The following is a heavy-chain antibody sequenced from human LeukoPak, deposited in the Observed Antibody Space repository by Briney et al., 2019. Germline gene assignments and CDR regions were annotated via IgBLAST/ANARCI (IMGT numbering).Heavy chain of an antibody. CDR1: GFTFGNYW. V-gene: IGHV3-7*05. Sequence: AGGSLRLPCAASGFTFGNYWMTWVRQAPGKGLEWVANIKQDGSEKYYVDSVKGRFIISRDNSNNTLYLQMNSLRAEDTAAYYCAKDREKAVGATIFDHWGQGTLVTVSS. CDR3: AKDREKAVGATIFDH. J-gene: IGHJ4*02. CDR2: IKQDGSEK. D-gene: IGHD1-26*01.